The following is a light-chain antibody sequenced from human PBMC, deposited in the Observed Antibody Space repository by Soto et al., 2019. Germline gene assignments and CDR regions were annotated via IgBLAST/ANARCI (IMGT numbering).Light chain of an antibody. CDR1: QGVSRY. J-gene: IGKJ4*01. CDR3: QQRNTYPVT. CDR2: AAS. V-gene: IGKV1-9*01. Sequence: SQEPDAPSSLSTSVGDSVTITCRASQGVSRYLSWYQQKPGRAPILLISAASTLQSGVPARFSGSGSGTDFTLSITSLQPEDFATYYCQQRNTYPVTFGGGTKVDI.